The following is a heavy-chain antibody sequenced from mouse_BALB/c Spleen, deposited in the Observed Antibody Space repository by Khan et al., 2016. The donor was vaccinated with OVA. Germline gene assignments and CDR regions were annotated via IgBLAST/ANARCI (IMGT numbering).Heavy chain of an antibody. V-gene: IGHV5-6*01. D-gene: IGHD2-13*01. CDR1: GFTFSTYG. Sequence: EVELVESGGDVVKPGGSLKLSCAASGFTFSTYGMSWVRQTPDKRLEWVATVSTGGHYTYYPDTVKGRFTISRDNAKNTLYLQMSSLKSEDTAMFYCARLAYDYDGEGFAYWGQGTLVTVSA. CDR3: ARLAYDYDGEGFAY. J-gene: IGHJ3*01. CDR2: VSTGGHYT.